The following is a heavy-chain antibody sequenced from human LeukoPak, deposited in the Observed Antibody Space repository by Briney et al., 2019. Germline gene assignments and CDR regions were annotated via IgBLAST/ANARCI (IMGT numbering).Heavy chain of an antibody. J-gene: IGHJ4*02. V-gene: IGHV3-11*01. D-gene: IGHD3-10*01. CDR3: ARDKSNYYGSGSSPPY. Sequence: PGGSLRLSCTASGFTFSDYYMSWIRQAPGQGLEWVSYISSSGSTIYYADSVKGRFTISRDNAKNSLYLQMNSLRAEDTAVYYCARDKSNYYGSGSSPPYWGQGTLVTVSS. CDR2: ISSSGSTI. CDR1: GFTFSDYY.